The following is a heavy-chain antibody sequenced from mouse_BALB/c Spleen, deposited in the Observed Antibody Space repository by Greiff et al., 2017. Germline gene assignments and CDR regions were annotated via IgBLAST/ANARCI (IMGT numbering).Heavy chain of an antibody. CDR2: RWGGGST. Sequence: VKLMESGPGLVAPSQSLSITCTVSGFSLSRYSVHWVRQPPGKGLEWLGMRWGGGSTDYNSALKSRLSISKDNSKSQVFLKMNSLQTDDTAMYYCARNDLFYGSSYAFAYGGQGTLVTVSA. CDR1: GFSLSRYS. V-gene: IGHV2-6-4*01. D-gene: IGHD1-1*01. J-gene: IGHJ3*01. CDR3: ARNDLFYGSSYAFAY.